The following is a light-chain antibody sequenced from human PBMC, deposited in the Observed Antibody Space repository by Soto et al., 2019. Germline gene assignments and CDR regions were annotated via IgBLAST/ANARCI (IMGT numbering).Light chain of an antibody. CDR1: SSDVGGYNY. J-gene: IGLJ1*01. V-gene: IGLV2-14*03. CDR3: NSYTSTTTQV. Sequence: QSVLTQPASVSGSPGQSITISCTGTSSDVGGYNYVSWYQQHPGKAPKLMIYDVTTRPSGVSNRFSGSKSGNTAFLTISGLQAEDDGDYYCNSYTSTTTQVFGTGTKLTVL. CDR2: DVT.